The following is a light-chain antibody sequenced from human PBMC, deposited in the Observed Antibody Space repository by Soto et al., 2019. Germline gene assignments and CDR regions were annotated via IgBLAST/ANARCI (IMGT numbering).Light chain of an antibody. Sequence: QSVLTQPASVSGSPGQSITISCTGTSSDVGGYNFVSWYQHHPAKAPKLMIYDVSNRPSGVSNRFSGSKSGNTASLTISWLQAEDGAHYYCCSFTSSDTLVVFGGGTKLTVL. CDR2: DVS. CDR3: CSFTSSDTLVV. V-gene: IGLV2-14*03. CDR1: SSDVGGYNF. J-gene: IGLJ2*01.